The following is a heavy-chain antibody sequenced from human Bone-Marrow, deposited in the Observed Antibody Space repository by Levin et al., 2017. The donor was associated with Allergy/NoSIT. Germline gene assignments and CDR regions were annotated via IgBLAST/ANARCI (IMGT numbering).Heavy chain of an antibody. CDR1: GASVTSGTYY. Sequence: SETLSLTCTVSGASVTSGTYYWAWIRQPPGKGLEWIGHVIHGDSSKYNPSLKSRVIISLDTSKNQLSLTVNSVTTADTAVYYCARDFGHGYLAWFDPWGQGTRVIVSS. CDR2: VIHGDSS. J-gene: IGHJ5*02. V-gene: IGHV4-61*01. CDR3: ARDFGHGYLAWFDP. D-gene: IGHD3-22*01.